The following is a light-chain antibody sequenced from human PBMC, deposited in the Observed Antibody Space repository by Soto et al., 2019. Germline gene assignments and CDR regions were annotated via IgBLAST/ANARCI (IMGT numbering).Light chain of an antibody. Sequence: EIVMTKSPATLSVSPGERATLSCMASQSVSNKLAWYQQKPGQAPRLLIYGASIRATGVPATFSGSGSGTEFTLSISSLQSEHLGVYYCQQDSSWPLTFGGGTKVDIK. V-gene: IGKV3-15*01. CDR3: QQDSSWPLT. J-gene: IGKJ4*01. CDR1: QSVSNK. CDR2: GAS.